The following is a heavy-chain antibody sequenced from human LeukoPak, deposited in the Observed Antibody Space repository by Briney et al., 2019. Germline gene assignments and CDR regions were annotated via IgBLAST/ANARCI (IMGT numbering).Heavy chain of an antibody. CDR1: GCSFSSYG. Sequence: GGSLRLSCAASGCSFSSYGMSWVRQAPGKGLEWVSAVSGSGISTYYADSVKGRFTISRDNSKNTLYLQINRLSAGDTAVYYCAKNIRGQHPLGAAFDSWGPGTLVAVSS. CDR3: AKNIRGQHPLGAAFDS. D-gene: IGHD2/OR15-2a*01. CDR2: VSGSGIST. V-gene: IGHV3-23*01. J-gene: IGHJ4*02.